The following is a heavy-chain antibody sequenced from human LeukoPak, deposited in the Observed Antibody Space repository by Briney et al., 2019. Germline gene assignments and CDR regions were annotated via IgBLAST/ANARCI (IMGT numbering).Heavy chain of an antibody. J-gene: IGHJ5*02. CDR3: ARLSGRGVRGVIP. CDR1: GFTFSSYS. D-gene: IGHD3-10*01. Sequence: GGSLRLSCAASGFTFSSYSMNWVRQAPGKGLEWVSSISSSRSYIYYADSVKGRFTISRDNAKNSLYLQMNSLRAEDTAVYYCARLSGRGVRGVIPWGQGTLVTVSS. V-gene: IGHV3-21*04. CDR2: ISSSRSYI.